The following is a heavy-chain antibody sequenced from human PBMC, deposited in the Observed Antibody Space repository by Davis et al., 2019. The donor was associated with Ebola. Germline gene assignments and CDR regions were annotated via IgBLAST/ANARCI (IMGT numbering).Heavy chain of an antibody. Sequence: SETLSLTCTVSGASISSSYWSWIRQPPGKGLEWIGYIYYSGSTNYNPSLKSRVTISVDTSKNQFSLKLSSVTAADTAVYYCARQGATFDYWGQGTLVTVSS. CDR1: GASISSSY. V-gene: IGHV4-59*01. J-gene: IGHJ4*02. CDR2: IYYSGST. CDR3: ARQGATFDY.